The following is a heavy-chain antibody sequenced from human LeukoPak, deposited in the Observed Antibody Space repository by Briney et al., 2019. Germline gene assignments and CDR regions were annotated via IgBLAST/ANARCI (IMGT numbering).Heavy chain of an antibody. V-gene: IGHV4-4*07. D-gene: IGHD2-2*01. CDR2: IYTRGST. J-gene: IGHJ3*02. CDR1: GGSISSYY. Sequence: SETLSLTCTVSGGSISSYYWSWIRQPAGKGLEWIGRIYTRGSTNYNPSLKSRVTISVDTSKNQFSLKLSSVTAADTAVYYCAREVRVVVVPAATKKGDAFDIWGQGTMVTVSS. CDR3: AREVRVVVVPAATKKGDAFDI.